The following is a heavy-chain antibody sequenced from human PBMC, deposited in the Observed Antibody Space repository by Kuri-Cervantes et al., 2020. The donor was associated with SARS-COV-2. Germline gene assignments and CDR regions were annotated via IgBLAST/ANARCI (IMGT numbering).Heavy chain of an antibody. D-gene: IGHD1-26*01. CDR3: AGSSRGATGGDY. V-gene: IGHV1-69*06. CDR1: GGTFSSYA. CDR2: IIPIFGTA. Sequence: SVKVSCKASGGTFSSYAISWVRQAPGQGLEWMGGIIPIFGTANYAQKFQGRATITADKSTSTAYMELSSLRSEDTAVYYCAGSSRGATGGDYWGQGSLVTVSS. J-gene: IGHJ4*02.